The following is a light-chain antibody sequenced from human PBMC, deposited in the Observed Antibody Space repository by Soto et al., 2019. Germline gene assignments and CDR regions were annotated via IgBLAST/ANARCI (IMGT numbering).Light chain of an antibody. J-gene: IGLJ1*01. CDR3: CSYAGTYSYV. CDR2: DVT. CDR1: SSDVGVYNY. Sequence: QSVLTQPRSVSGSPGQSVSISCTGTSSDVGVYNYVSWYQQHPDKAPRVIIYDVTKRPSGVPDRFSGSKSGNTAALTISGLQAEDEADYYCCSYAGTYSYVFGSGTRVTV. V-gene: IGLV2-11*02.